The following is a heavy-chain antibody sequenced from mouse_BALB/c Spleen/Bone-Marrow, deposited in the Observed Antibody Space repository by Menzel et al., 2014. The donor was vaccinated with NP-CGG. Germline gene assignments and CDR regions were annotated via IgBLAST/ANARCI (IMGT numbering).Heavy chain of an antibody. J-gene: IGHJ3*01. V-gene: IGHV1S29*02. CDR1: GYTFTDYN. Sequence: VQLQQSGPELVKPGASVKISCKASGYTFTDYNMHWVKQSHGKSLEWIGYTYPYNGGTGYNQKFKSKATLTVDNSSSAAYMELRSLTSEDSAVYFCARRFITTAAWFAYWGQGTLVTVSA. CDR3: ARRFITTAAWFAY. CDR2: TYPYNGGT. D-gene: IGHD1-2*01.